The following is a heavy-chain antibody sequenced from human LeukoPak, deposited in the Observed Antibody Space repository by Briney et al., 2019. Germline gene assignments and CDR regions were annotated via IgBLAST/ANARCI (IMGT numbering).Heavy chain of an antibody. J-gene: IGHJ3*02. V-gene: IGHV1-69*02. CDR1: GGTFSSYT. D-gene: IGHD2-2*01. Sequence: SVKVSCKASGGTFSSYTTSWVRQAPGQGLEWMGRIIPILGIANYAQKFQGRVTITADKSTSTAYMELSSLRSEDTAVYYCARGPVVPAALSPDAFDIWGQGTMVTVSS. CDR2: IIPILGIA. CDR3: ARGPVVPAALSPDAFDI.